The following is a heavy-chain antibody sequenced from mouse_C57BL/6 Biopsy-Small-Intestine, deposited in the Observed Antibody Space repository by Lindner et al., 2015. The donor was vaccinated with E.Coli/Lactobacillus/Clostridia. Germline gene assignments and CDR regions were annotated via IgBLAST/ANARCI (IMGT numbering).Heavy chain of an antibody. CDR3: ARDYDGYYAMDY. Sequence: QLQESGPELVKPGASVKISCKASGYAFSSSWMNWVKQRSGKGLEWIGRTYPGDGDTNYNGKFKGKATLTADKSSSTAYMQLSSLTSEDSAVYFCARDYDGYYAMDYWGQGTSVTVSS. CDR2: TYPGDGDT. D-gene: IGHD1-2*01. J-gene: IGHJ4*01. CDR1: GYAFSSSW. V-gene: IGHV1-82*01.